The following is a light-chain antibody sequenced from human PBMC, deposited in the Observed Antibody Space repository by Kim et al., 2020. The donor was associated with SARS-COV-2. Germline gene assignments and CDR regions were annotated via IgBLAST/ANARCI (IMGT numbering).Light chain of an antibody. CDR1: HDISNH. CDR3: QQYDTDPSYT. J-gene: IGKJ2*01. V-gene: IGKV1-33*01. Sequence: STGERVTITCQASHDISNHLNWYQQKPGKAPKLLIYDASKLETGVPSRFSGSGSGTDFTFTISSLQPEDFATYYCQQYDTDPSYTFGQGTKVDIK. CDR2: DAS.